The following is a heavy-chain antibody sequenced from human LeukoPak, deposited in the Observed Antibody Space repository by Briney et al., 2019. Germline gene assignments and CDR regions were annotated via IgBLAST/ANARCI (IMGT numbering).Heavy chain of an antibody. CDR3: ARGRSGHYFDY. J-gene: IGHJ4*02. D-gene: IGHD5-12*01. V-gene: IGHV3-74*01. Sequence: GGSLRLSCAASGFXFSNFWTHWVRQAPGKGLVWVSRINSDGSSTSYADSVKGRVTISRDNAKKTLYLQMNSLRAEDTAVYYCARGRSGHYFDYWGQGTLVTVSS. CDR1: GFXFSNFW. CDR2: INSDGSST.